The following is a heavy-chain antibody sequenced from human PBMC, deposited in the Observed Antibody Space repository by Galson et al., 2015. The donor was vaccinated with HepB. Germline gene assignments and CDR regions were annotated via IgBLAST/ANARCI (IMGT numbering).Heavy chain of an antibody. D-gene: IGHD4-17*01. CDR1: GGSFSDYY. CDR2: INHSGST. J-gene: IGHJ6*03. CDR3: ARERFSVLRGLTKYYYYMDV. Sequence: ETLSLTCAVYGGSFSDYYWSWIRQPPGKGLEWIGEINHSGSTHYNPSLKSRLTIQLGTSKSQFSLKLSSVTAADTAVYFCARERFSVLRGLTKYYYYMDVWGNGTTISVSS. V-gene: IGHV4-34*01.